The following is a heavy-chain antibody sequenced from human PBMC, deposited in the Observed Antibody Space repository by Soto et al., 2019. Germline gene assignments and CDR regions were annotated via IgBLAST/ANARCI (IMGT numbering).Heavy chain of an antibody. CDR1: GFTFSSYA. Sequence: GGSLRLSCAASGFTFSSYAMSWVRQAPGKGLEWVSAISGSGGSTYYADSVKGRFTISRDNSKNTLYLQMNSLRAEDTAVYYCAKPAMVRGVIKVANYFDYWGQGTLVTVSS. CDR2: ISGSGGST. J-gene: IGHJ4*02. D-gene: IGHD3-10*01. CDR3: AKPAMVRGVIKVANYFDY. V-gene: IGHV3-23*01.